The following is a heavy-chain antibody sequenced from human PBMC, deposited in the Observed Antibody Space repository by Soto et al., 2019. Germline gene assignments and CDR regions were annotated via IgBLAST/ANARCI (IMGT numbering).Heavy chain of an antibody. Sequence: GGSLRLSCAASGFTFSSYSMNWVRQAPGKGLEWVSSISSSSSYIYYADSVKGRFTISRDNAKNSLYLQMNSLRAEDTAVYYCARDWDDSSPPRYFDLWGRGTLVTASS. CDR3: ARDWDDSSPPRYFDL. D-gene: IGHD6-13*01. V-gene: IGHV3-21*01. CDR2: ISSSSSYI. CDR1: GFTFSSYS. J-gene: IGHJ2*01.